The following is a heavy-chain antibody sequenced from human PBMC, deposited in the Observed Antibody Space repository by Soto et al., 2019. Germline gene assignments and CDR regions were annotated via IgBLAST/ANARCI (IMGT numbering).Heavy chain of an antibody. D-gene: IGHD3-10*01. CDR3: ARYFMVPVDFFDY. Sequence: NPSETLSLTCTVSNGSLSSNYWSWIRQSPGKGLEWIGNIYYSGSTNYNPSLKSRVTMSVDTSKNQFTLKLSSVTAADTGVYFCARYFMVPVDFFDYWGQGTPVTVYS. J-gene: IGHJ4*02. CDR1: NGSLSSNY. V-gene: IGHV4-59*01. CDR2: IYYSGST.